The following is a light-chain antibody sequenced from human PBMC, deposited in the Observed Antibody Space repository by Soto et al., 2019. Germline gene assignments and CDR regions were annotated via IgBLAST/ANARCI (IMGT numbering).Light chain of an antibody. CDR1: SSDVGGYNY. CDR3: SSYAGSRLYV. V-gene: IGLV2-8*01. CDR2: EVS. J-gene: IGLJ1*01. Sequence: QSVLTQPPSASGSPGQSVTISCTGTSSDVGGYNYVSWYQQHPGKAPKLMIYEVSKRPSGVPDRFSGSKSGNTDSLTVSGLQAEDEADYYCSSYAGSRLYVFGTGTKLTVL.